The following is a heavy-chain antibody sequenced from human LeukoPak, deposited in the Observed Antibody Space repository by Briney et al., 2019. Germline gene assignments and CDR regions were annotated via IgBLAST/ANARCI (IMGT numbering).Heavy chain of an antibody. J-gene: IGHJ6*02. Sequence: GGSLRLSCAASGLSFSSYWMSWFRQAPGKGLEWVANIKQDGSEKYHVDSVKGRFTVSRDNAKNLLYLQLNSLRAEDTAVYYCARDRSPLQFLEWSLTYGMDVWGQGTTVTVSS. D-gene: IGHD3-3*01. CDR1: GLSFSSYW. CDR2: IKQDGSEK. V-gene: IGHV3-7*03. CDR3: ARDRSPLQFLEWSLTYGMDV.